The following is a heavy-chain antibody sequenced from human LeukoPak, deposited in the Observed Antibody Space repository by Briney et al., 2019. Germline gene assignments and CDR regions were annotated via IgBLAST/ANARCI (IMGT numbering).Heavy chain of an antibody. V-gene: IGHV3-23*01. CDR2: ISDTGRST. J-gene: IGHJ4*02. Sequence: GGSLRLSCAASGFTFSSYAMTWVRQAPGKGLEWVSGISDTGRSTYYADSVKGRFTISRSNSKSTLYLQMNSLRGEDTAVYYCAKVLRGLAYYGDYRDWGQGTLVTVSS. D-gene: IGHD4-17*01. CDR1: GFTFSSYA. CDR3: AKVLRGLAYYGDYRD.